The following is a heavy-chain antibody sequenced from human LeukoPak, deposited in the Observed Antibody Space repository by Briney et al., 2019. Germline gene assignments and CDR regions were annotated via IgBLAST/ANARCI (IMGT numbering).Heavy chain of an antibody. D-gene: IGHD5-12*01. J-gene: IGHJ6*03. CDR3: ARAYSGYDYNYYMDV. Sequence: SQTLSLTCTVSGGSISSGSYYWSWIRQPAGKGLEWIVRIYTSGSTNYNPSLKSRVTISVDTSKNQFSLKLSSVTAADTAVYYCARAYSGYDYNYYMDVWGKGTTVTVSS. CDR1: GGSISSGSYY. CDR2: IYTSGST. V-gene: IGHV4-61*02.